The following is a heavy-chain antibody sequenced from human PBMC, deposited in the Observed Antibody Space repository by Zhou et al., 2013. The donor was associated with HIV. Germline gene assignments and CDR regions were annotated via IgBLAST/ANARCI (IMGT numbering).Heavy chain of an antibody. CDR1: GYTFTGYY. CDR2: INPNSGGT. CDR3: ARERRYYGSGTWRAFDI. Sequence: QVHLVQSGAEVKKPGASVKVSCKASGYTFTGYYMHWVRQAPGQGPEWMGWINPNSGGTKYAQKFQGWVTLTRDTSISTAYMELSRLTSDDTAVYYCARERRYYGSGTWRAFDIWGQGTVVTVSS. J-gene: IGHJ3*02. D-gene: IGHD3-10*01. V-gene: IGHV1-2*04.